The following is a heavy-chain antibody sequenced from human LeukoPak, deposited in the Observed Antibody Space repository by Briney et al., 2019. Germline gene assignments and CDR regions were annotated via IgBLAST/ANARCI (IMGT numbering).Heavy chain of an antibody. CDR3: ARDYEDYYDSSGYSDFDY. CDR1: GYTFTSYG. V-gene: IGHV1-18*01. J-gene: IGHJ4*02. D-gene: IGHD3-22*01. Sequence: GASVKVSCKASGYTFTSYGISWVRQAPGQGLEWMGWNSAYNGNTNYAQKLQGRVTMTTDTSTSTAYMELRSLRSDDTAVYYCARDYEDYYDSSGYSDFDYWGQGTLVTVSS. CDR2: NSAYNGNT.